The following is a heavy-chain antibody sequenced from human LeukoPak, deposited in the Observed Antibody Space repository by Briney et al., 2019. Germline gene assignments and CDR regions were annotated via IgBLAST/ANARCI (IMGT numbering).Heavy chain of an antibody. CDR2: IIALFGTA. CDR3: ARIRDGYNSYFFYGMDV. V-gene: IGHV1-69*01. J-gene: IGHJ6*02. D-gene: IGHD5-24*01. Sequence: SVKVSCKASGGTFSSYAISWVRQAPGQGLEWMGGIIALFGTANYAQKFQGRLTITADESTSTAYMELSSLRSEDTAVYYCARIRDGYNSYFFYGMDVWGQGTAVTVSS. CDR1: GGTFSSYA.